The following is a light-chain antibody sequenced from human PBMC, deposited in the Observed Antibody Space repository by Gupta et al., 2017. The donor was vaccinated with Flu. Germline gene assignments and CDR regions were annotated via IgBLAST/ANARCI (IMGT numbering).Light chain of an antibody. CDR3: SSYTTSSTPV. V-gene: IGLV2-14*01. J-gene: IGLJ2*01. CDR1: SSDVGGYDY. Sequence: QSALTQPASVSGSPGQSITISCTGTSSDVGGYDYVSWYQQHPGKAPKLMIDEVSNRPSGVSNRFSGSKSGNTASLTISGLQPEDEADYYCSSYTTSSTPVFGGGTKLTVL. CDR2: EVS.